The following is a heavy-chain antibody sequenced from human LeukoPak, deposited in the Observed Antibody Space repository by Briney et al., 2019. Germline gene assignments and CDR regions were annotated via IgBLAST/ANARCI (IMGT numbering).Heavy chain of an antibody. CDR2: ISYDGSNK. V-gene: IGHV3-30*03. J-gene: IGHJ4*02. D-gene: IGHD3-22*01. CDR3: ARVTSYYYNTSGDYYFDY. CDR1: GFTFSNYG. Sequence: PGKSLRLSCAASGFTFSNYGMHWVRQAPGKGLEWVAVISYDGSNKYYADSVKGRFTISRDNSKDTLYLQMNSLRAEDTAVYYCARVTSYYYNTSGDYYFDYWGQGTLVTVSS.